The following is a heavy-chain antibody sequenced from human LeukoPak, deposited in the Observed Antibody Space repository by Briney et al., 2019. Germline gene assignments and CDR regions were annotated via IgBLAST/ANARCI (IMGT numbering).Heavy chain of an antibody. CDR3: ARIGAYQQMDV. J-gene: IGHJ6*04. D-gene: IGHD2-2*01. Sequence: PSETLSLTCTVSGGSISSYYWSWIRQPPGKGLEWIGEINHSGSTNYNPSLKSRVTISVDTSKNQFSLKLSSVTAADTAVYYCARIGAYQQMDVWGKGTTVTISS. CDR1: GGSISSYY. CDR2: INHSGST. V-gene: IGHV4-34*01.